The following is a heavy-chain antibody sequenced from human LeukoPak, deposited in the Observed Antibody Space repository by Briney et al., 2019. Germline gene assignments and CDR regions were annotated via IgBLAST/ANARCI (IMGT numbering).Heavy chain of an antibody. J-gene: IGHJ4*02. Sequence: GGSLRLSCAASGFAFSTYGMSWVRQAPGKGLEWVSYISSSGSTIYYADSVKGRFTISRDNAKNSLYLQMNSLRAEDTAVYYCAKVLPYYYGRYYFDYWGQGTLVTVSS. CDR3: AKVLPYYYGRYYFDY. CDR1: GFAFSTYG. V-gene: IGHV3-48*04. D-gene: IGHD3-10*01. CDR2: ISSSGSTI.